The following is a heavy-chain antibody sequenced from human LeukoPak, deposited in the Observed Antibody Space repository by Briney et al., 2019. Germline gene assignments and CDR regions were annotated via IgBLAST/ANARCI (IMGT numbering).Heavy chain of an antibody. V-gene: IGHV4-30-4*02. J-gene: IGHJ3*02. CDR1: GGSISSGDYY. D-gene: IGHD4/OR15-4a*01. CDR2: IYHSGST. CDR3: ASCMVDDAFDI. Sequence: ASETLSLICTVSGGSISSGDYYWSWIRQPPGKGLEWIGYIYHSGSTYYNPSLKSRVTISVDTSKNQFSPKLSSVTAADTAVYYCASCMVDDAFDIWGQGTMVTVSS.